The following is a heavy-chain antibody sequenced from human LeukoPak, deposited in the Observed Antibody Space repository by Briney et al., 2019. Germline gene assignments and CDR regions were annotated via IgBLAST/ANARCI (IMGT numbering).Heavy chain of an antibody. J-gene: IGHJ4*02. Sequence: GGSLRLSCAASGLTFSNYAMMWLRQAPGKGLEWVAFIRYDGSNKYYADSVKGRFTISRDNSKNTLYLQMNSLRAEDTAVYYCAKDLPRYCSSTSCYKDYWGQGTLVTVSS. D-gene: IGHD2-2*02. CDR2: IRYDGSNK. CDR1: GLTFSNYA. V-gene: IGHV3-30*02. CDR3: AKDLPRYCSSTSCYKDY.